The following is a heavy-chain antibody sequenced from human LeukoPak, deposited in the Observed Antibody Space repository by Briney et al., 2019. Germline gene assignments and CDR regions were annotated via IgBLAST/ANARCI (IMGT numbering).Heavy chain of an antibody. CDR2: IKEDGSEK. CDR1: GLTFSSYW. Sequence: GGSLRLSCAASGLTFSSYWITWVRQAPGKGLEWLANIKEDGSEKYYVDSVKGRFTISRDNAKNSLYLQMNSLRAEDTAVYYCARGRGMGYWGQGTLVTVSS. V-gene: IGHV3-7*01. J-gene: IGHJ4*02. CDR3: ARGRGMGY. D-gene: IGHD3-16*01.